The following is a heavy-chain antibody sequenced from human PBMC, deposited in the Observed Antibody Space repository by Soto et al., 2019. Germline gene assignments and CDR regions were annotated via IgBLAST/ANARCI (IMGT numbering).Heavy chain of an antibody. CDR1: GGSFSGYY. D-gene: IGHD2-15*01. Sequence: QVQLQQWGAGLLKPSETLSLTCAVYGGSFSGYYWSWIRQPPGKGLEWIGEINHSGSTNYNPSLKSRVTISVDTSKHQFSLKLSSVTAADTAVYYCARGQAHYCSGGSCSHYYYGMDVWGQGTTVTVSS. CDR2: INHSGST. J-gene: IGHJ6*02. V-gene: IGHV4-34*01. CDR3: ARGQAHYCSGGSCSHYYYGMDV.